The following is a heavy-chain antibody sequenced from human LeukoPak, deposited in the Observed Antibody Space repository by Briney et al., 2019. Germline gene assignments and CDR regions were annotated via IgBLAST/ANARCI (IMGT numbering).Heavy chain of an antibody. Sequence: SETLSLTCTVSGGSISSSSYYWGWIRQPPGKGLEWIGSIYYSGSTYYNPSLKSRVTISVDTSKNQFSLKLSSVTAADTAVYYCAREDYYDSSGYLEYFQHWGQGTLVTVSS. D-gene: IGHD3-22*01. CDR1: GGSISSSSYY. J-gene: IGHJ1*01. CDR2: IYYSGST. V-gene: IGHV4-39*07. CDR3: AREDYYDSSGYLEYFQH.